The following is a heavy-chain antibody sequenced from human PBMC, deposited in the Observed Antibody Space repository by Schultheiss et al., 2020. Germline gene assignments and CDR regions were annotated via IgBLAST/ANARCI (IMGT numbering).Heavy chain of an antibody. V-gene: IGHV3-30*02. D-gene: IGHD2-2*01. J-gene: IGHJ6*02. Sequence: GGSLRLSCAASGFTFSSYGMHWVRQAPGKGLEWVAGVSNDGNSEYYADSVKGRYTISRDNSKNTVYLQMNSLRVEDTAVYYCAKSAGSSRYYHYGLDVWGQGTTVTVSS. CDR3: AKSAGSSRYYHYGLDV. CDR2: VSNDGNSE. CDR1: GFTFSSYG.